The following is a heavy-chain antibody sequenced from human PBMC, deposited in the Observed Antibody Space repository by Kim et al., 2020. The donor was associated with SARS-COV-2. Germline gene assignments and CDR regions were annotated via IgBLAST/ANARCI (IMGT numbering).Heavy chain of an antibody. CDR2: VDDSESA. CDR3: ARWGRMVRTTIITPGPFDV. D-gene: IGHD3-10*01. CDR1: GGSISDYL. V-gene: IGHV4-59*01. J-gene: IGHJ3*01. Sequence: SETLSLTCTISGGSISDYLWSWIRASPGKGLEWIGYVDDSESAIYSPSLKSRVTISVDMSQSQISLKLSSVTAADTGLYYCARWGRMVRTTIITPGPFDVWGRGTVVTVSS.